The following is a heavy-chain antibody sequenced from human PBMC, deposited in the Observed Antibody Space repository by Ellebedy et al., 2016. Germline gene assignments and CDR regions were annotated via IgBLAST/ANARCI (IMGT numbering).Heavy chain of an antibody. CDR1: GFTFSSYA. Sequence: GESLKISCAASGFTFSSYAMAWVRQAPGKGLEWVSSISQSGDNTFYADSVKGRFTISRDNSKNTLYLQMNSLRAEDTAVYYCARGVGSGWFDPWGQGTLVTVSS. J-gene: IGHJ5*02. D-gene: IGHD2-15*01. V-gene: IGHV3-23*01. CDR2: ISQSGDNT. CDR3: ARGVGSGWFDP.